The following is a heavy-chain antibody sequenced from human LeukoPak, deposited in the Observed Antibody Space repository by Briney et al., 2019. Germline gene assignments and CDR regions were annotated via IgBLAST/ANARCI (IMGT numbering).Heavy chain of an antibody. CDR3: ARGAYIVVVRSPEPNWFDP. D-gene: IGHD2-21*01. V-gene: IGHV4-59*01. Sequence: SETLSLTCTVSGGSISSYYWSWIRQPPGKGLEWIGYIYYSGSTNYNPSLKSRVTLSIDTSKNQFSLKLSSVTAADTAVYYCARGAYIVVVRSPEPNWFDPWGQGTLVTVSS. CDR1: GGSISSYY. CDR2: IYYSGST. J-gene: IGHJ5*02.